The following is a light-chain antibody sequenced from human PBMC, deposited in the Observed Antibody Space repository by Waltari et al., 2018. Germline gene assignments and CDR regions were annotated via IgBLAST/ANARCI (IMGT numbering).Light chain of an antibody. CDR1: ELGIRF. J-gene: IGLJ3*02. CDR2: QNG. V-gene: IGLV3-1*01. Sequence: SYDLTQPPSVSVSPGQTASITCSGHELGIRFVCWYQQKPGQSPILVIYQNGRGPSGIPGGLSGSNSGNTATLTISGTQAVDEADYYCQAWDRGTWGVFGGGTRLTVL. CDR3: QAWDRGTWGV.